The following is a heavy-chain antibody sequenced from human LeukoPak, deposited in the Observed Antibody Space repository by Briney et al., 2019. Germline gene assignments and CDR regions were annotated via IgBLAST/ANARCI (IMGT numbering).Heavy chain of an antibody. J-gene: IGHJ4*02. D-gene: IGHD3-16*01. Sequence: PSETLSLTCTVSGGSISGYYWTWIRQPPGEALEYIGCIYYTGSTNYNPSLNSRVSISIDTSKNQFALKLSSVTAADTAVYYCARVVGGVGLDYWGQGTLVTVSS. CDR3: ARVVGGVGLDY. V-gene: IGHV4-59*01. CDR2: IYYTGST. CDR1: GGSISGYY.